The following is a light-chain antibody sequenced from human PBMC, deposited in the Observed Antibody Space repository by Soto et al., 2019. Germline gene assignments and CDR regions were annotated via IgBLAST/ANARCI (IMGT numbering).Light chain of an antibody. CDR2: DVS. J-gene: IGKJ4*01. V-gene: IGKV1-5*01. Sequence: DIQMTQSPSTLSGSVGDRVTITCRASQSISSYLNWYQQKPGKAPKLLIYDVSTLESGVPSRFSGSGSGTEFTLTISSLQPEDFATYYCQQYDSYPLTFGGGTKVDIK. CDR3: QQYDSYPLT. CDR1: QSISSY.